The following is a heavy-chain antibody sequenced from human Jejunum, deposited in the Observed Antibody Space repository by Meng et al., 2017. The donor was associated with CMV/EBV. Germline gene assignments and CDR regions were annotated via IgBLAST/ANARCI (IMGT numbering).Heavy chain of an antibody. CDR3: TMPAAGTPPQYFQH. CDR2: IRFDGGNK. Sequence: VQVVGSGGGVVQPWGSLSLSFALSVFTFSNYGMYCGRQAPAKGLEWVAYIRFDGGNKQYADSVKGQFTISRDNSKNTLYLQMNSLTFEDTAVYYCTMPAAGTPPQYFQHWGQGTLVTVSS. D-gene: IGHD6-13*01. V-gene: IGHV3-30*02. J-gene: IGHJ1*01. CDR1: VFTFSNYG.